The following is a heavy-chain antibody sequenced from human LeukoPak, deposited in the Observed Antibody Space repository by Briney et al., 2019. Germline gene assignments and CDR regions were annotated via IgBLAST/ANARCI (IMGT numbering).Heavy chain of an antibody. V-gene: IGHV4-59*01. D-gene: IGHD3-10*01. J-gene: IGHJ4*02. Sequence: SETLSLTCTVSGDSINNYYWSWIRQPPGKGLEYIGYIFYTGSTNYNPSLKSRVTISLDRSKNQFSLKLTSLTAADTAVYYCARLGLYDGWVDWLSDYWGQGTLVTVSS. CDR1: GDSINNYY. CDR3: ARLGLYDGWVDWLSDY. CDR2: IFYTGST.